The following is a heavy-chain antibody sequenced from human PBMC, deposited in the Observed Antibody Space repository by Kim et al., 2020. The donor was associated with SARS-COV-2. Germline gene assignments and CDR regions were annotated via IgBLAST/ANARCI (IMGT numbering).Heavy chain of an antibody. Sequence: SETLSLTCSVSGGHINTSHYYWAWIRQPPGKGLEWIGTIYHRGSTYYNPSLKSRVTISVDTSRNQFSLNLASVTAADAAVYYCARRTDAGGYFDFWGHG. D-gene: IGHD2-15*01. CDR3: ARRTDAGGYFDF. V-gene: IGHV4-39*01. J-gene: IGHJ4*01. CDR1: GGHINTSHYY. CDR2: IYHRGST.